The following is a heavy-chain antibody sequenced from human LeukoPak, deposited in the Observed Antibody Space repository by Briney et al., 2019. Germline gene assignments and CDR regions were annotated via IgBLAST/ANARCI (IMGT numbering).Heavy chain of an antibody. J-gene: IGHJ4*02. V-gene: IGHV1-69*04. D-gene: IGHD1-26*01. CDR3: AREVYSGSYYFDY. CDR2: IIPILGIA. CDR1: GGTFSSYA. Sequence: GSSVKVSCKASGGTFSSYAISWVRQAPGQGLEWMGRIIPILGIANYAQKFQGRVTITADKSTSTAYMELSSLRSEDTAVYYCAREVYSGSYYFDYWGQGTLVTVS.